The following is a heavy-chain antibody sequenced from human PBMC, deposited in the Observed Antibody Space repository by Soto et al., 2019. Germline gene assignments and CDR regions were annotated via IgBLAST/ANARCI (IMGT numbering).Heavy chain of an antibody. Sequence: SETLSLTCTVSGGSISSGGYYWSWIRQHPGKGLEWIGYIYYSGSTYYNPSLKSRVTISVDTSKNQFSLKLSSVTAADTAVYYCARGSITIFGVVPYYCYGMDVWGQGTTVTVSS. CDR1: GGSISSGGYY. CDR3: ARGSITIFGVVPYYCYGMDV. CDR2: IYYSGST. D-gene: IGHD3-3*01. J-gene: IGHJ6*02. V-gene: IGHV4-31*02.